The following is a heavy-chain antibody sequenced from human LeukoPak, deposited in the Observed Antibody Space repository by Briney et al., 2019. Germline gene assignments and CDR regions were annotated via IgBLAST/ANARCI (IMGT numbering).Heavy chain of an antibody. CDR2: IIPIFGTA. V-gene: IGHV1-69*13. Sequence: ASVKVSCKASGGTFSSYAISWVRQAPGQGLEWMGGIIPIFGTANYAQKFQGRVTITADESTSTAYMELSSLRSEDTAVYYCAKLGAAAGKYGSAFDIWGQGTMVTVSS. D-gene: IGHD6-13*01. CDR3: AKLGAAAGKYGSAFDI. J-gene: IGHJ3*02. CDR1: GGTFSSYA.